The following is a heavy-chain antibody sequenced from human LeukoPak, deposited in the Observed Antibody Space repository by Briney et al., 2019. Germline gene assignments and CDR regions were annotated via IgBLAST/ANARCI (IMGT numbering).Heavy chain of an antibody. CDR3: VKASRYFGEFDY. V-gene: IGHV3-23*01. D-gene: IGHD3-9*01. CDR2: MNGNGTSI. Sequence: GGSLRLSCAASGFTFSSYAMHWVRQDPRKGLEWVSGMNGNGTSIYYADAVKGRFTISRDNSKNTLFLQMNSLRAEDTAVYYCVKASRYFGEFDYWGQGALVTVSS. CDR1: GFTFSSYA. J-gene: IGHJ4*02.